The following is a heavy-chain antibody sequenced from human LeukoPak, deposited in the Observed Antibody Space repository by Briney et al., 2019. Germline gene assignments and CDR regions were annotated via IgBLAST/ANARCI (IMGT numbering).Heavy chain of an antibody. CDR3: ARGIDDYVWGSYIY. CDR1: GFTFSSYG. J-gene: IGHJ4*02. CDR2: IWYDGSNK. V-gene: IGHV3-33*01. Sequence: GGSLRLSCAASGFTFSSYGVHWVRQAPGKGLEWVAVIWYDGSNKYYADSVKGRFTISRDNSKNTLYLQMNSLRAEDTAVYYCARGIDDYVWGSYIYWGQGTLVTVSS. D-gene: IGHD3-16*01.